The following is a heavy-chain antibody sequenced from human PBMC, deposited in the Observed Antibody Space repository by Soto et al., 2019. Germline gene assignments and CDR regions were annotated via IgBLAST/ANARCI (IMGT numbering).Heavy chain of an antibody. CDR3: AAVIGSYGYSIDY. CDR2: IVVGSGNT. CDR1: GFTFTSSA. Sequence: GASVKVSCKASGFTFTSSAVQWVRQARGQRLEWIGWIVVGSGNTNYAQKFQERVTITRDMSTSTAYMELSSLRSEDTAVYYCAAVIGSYGYSIDYWGQGTLVTVSS. V-gene: IGHV1-58*01. D-gene: IGHD5-18*01. J-gene: IGHJ4*02.